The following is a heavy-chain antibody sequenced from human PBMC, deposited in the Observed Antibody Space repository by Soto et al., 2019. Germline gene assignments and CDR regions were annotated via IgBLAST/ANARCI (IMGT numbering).Heavy chain of an antibody. CDR3: ARGHIVVVPRGPYNWFDP. D-gene: IGHD2-2*01. J-gene: IGHJ5*02. CDR2: TYYRSKWYN. Sequence: PSQTLSLTCAISGDSVSSNSAAWNWIRQSPSRGLEWLGRTYYRSKWYNDYAVSVKSRITINPDTSKNQFSLQLNSVTPEDTAVYYCARGHIVVVPRGPYNWFDPWGQGTLVT. CDR1: GDSVSSNSAA. V-gene: IGHV6-1*01.